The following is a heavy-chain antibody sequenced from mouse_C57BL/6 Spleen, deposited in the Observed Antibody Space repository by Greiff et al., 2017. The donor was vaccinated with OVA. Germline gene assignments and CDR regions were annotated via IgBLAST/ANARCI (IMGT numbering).Heavy chain of an antibody. CDR2: FHPYNDDT. D-gene: IGHD2-1*01. J-gene: IGHJ4*01. Sequence: VQGVESGAELVKPGASVKMSCKASGYTFTTYPIEWMKQNHGKSLEWIGNFHPYNDDTKYNEKFKGKATLTVEKSSSTVYLELSRLTSDDSAVYYCARGGYYGNYDAMDYWGQGTSVTVSS. CDR3: ARGGYYGNYDAMDY. V-gene: IGHV1-47*01. CDR1: GYTFTTYP.